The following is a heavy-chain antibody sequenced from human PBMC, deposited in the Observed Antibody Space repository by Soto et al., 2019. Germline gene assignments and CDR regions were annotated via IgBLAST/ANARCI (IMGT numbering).Heavy chain of an antibody. D-gene: IGHD6-19*01. CDR3: ARDPSGYSSGWSDFDY. J-gene: IGHJ4*02. V-gene: IGHV1-69*01. CDR1: GGTFSSYA. CDR2: IIPIFGTA. Sequence: QVQLVQSGAEVKKPGSSVKVSCKASGGTFSSYAISWVRQAPGQGLEWMGGIIPIFGTANYAQKFQGRVTITADESTSTAYMELSSLRSEDMAVYYCARDPSGYSSGWSDFDYWGQGTLVTVSS.